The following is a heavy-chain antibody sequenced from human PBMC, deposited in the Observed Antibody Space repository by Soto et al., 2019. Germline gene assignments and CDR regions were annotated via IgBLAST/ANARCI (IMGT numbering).Heavy chain of an antibody. CDR2: IYYSGST. D-gene: IGHD3-9*01. J-gene: IGHJ4*02. V-gene: IGHV4-59*01. CDR1: GGSISSYY. CDR3: ARGTYDILTGYSYFDY. Sequence: PSETLSLTCTVSGGSISSYYWSWIRQPPGKGLEWIGYIYYSGSTNYNPSLKGRVTISVDTSRNQFSLKLSSVTAADTAVYYCARGTYDILTGYSYFDYWGQGTLVTVSS.